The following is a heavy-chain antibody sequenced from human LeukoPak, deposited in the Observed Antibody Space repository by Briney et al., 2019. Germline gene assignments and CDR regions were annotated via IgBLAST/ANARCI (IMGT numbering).Heavy chain of an antibody. CDR2: ISYDGSSK. D-gene: IGHD2-2*01. CDR1: GFTFSSYA. Sequence: GGSLRLSCAASGFTFSSYAMPWVRQAPGKGLEWVAVISYDGSSKYYADSVKGRFTISRDNSKNTLYLQMNSLRAEDTAVYYCARDFGASDIVVVPAAIDYWGQGTLVTVSS. J-gene: IGHJ4*02. CDR3: ARDFGASDIVVVPAAIDY. V-gene: IGHV3-30-3*01.